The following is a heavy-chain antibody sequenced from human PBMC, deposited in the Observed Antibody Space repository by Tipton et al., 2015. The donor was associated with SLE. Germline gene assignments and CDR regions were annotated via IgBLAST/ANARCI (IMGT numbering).Heavy chain of an antibody. Sequence: TLSLTCSVSGGSISNYHWSWLRQPPGKGLEWIGYIYYYTGSTNYNPSLKSRVTISVDSSKNQFSLKLSSVTAADTAVYYCARVQDWGPYYFDYWGQGTLVSVSS. D-gene: IGHD7-27*01. CDR2: IYYYTGST. CDR1: GGSISNYH. J-gene: IGHJ4*02. CDR3: ARVQDWGPYYFDY. V-gene: IGHV4-59*01.